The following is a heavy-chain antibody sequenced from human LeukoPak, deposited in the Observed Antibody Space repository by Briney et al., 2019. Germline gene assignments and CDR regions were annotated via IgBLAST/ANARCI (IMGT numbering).Heavy chain of an antibody. D-gene: IGHD2-21*02. CDR3: ATYCGGDCYSPHDAFDF. J-gene: IGHJ3*01. CDR2: IKQDGNAK. Sequence: GGSLRLSCAASGFTFATYWMTWVRQAPGKGLQWVANIKQDGNAKYYVDSVKGRFTISRDNARNSLYLQMNSLRAEDTAVYYCATYCGGDCYSPHDAFDFWGQGQWSPSLQ. CDR1: GFTFATYW. V-gene: IGHV3-7*05.